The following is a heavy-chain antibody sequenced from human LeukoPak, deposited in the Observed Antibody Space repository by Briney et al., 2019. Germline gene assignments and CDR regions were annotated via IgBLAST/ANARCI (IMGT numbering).Heavy chain of an antibody. CDR3: ARPLRGYSYGYGYFDY. J-gene: IGHJ4*02. CDR2: IYYRGST. D-gene: IGHD5-18*01. CDR1: GDSMTSTSHF. Sequence: SETLSLTCTVSGDSMTSTSHFWDWVRQPPGKGLEWLGSIYYRGSTYYKPSLKSRVTISVDTSKNQFSLKLSSVTAADTAVYYCARPLRGYSYGYGYFDYWGQGTLVTVSS. V-gene: IGHV4-39*07.